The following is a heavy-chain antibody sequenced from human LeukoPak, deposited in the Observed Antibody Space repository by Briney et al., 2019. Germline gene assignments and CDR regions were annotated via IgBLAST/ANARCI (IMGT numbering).Heavy chain of an antibody. CDR1: GYTFTSYG. J-gene: IGHJ6*02. CDR2: ISAYNGNT. V-gene: IGHV1-18*01. CDR3: ARDKLQWFGELGYYGMDV. Sequence: ASVKVSCKASGYTFTSYGISWVRQAPGQGLEWMGWISAYNGNTNYAQKLQGRVTMTTDTSTSTAYMELRSLRSDDTAVYYCARDKLQWFGELGYYGMDVWGQGTTVTVSS. D-gene: IGHD3-10*01.